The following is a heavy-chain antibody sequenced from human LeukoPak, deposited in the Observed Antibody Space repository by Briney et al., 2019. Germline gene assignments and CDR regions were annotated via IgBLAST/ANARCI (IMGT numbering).Heavy chain of an antibody. CDR1: GFTVSSNY. CDR2: IYRDDST. V-gene: IGHV3-53*01. CDR3: ARVRSSSSWGFDY. Sequence: GGSLRFSCTASGFTVSSNYMTWVRQAPGKGLKWASIIYRDDSTSYADSVKGRFTISRDNSKNTLYLQMNSLTVEDTAVYYCARVRSSSSWGFDYWGQGTLVTVSS. J-gene: IGHJ4*02. D-gene: IGHD6-13*01.